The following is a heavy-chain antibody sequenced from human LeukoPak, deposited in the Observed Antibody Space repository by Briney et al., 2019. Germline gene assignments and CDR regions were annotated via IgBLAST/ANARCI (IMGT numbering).Heavy chain of an antibody. J-gene: IGHJ4*02. CDR2: INSNGGGT. Sequence: PGGSLRPSCAASGFTFSSYWIHWVRQAPGKGLEWVSGINSNGGGTGYADSVKGRFTISRDNAKNSLYLQMNSLRAEDTALYYCARALHSGSHWGEGTLVTVSS. CDR1: GFTFSSYW. CDR3: ARALHSGSH. D-gene: IGHD1-26*01. V-gene: IGHV3-20*04.